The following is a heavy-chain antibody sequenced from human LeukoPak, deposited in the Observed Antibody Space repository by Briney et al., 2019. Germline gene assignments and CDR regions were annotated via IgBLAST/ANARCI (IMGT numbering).Heavy chain of an antibody. CDR3: AILWYYYERSGYYQAEDFQH. J-gene: IGHJ1*01. D-gene: IGHD3-22*01. Sequence: GASVKVSCKASGYTFTSYDINWVRQATGQGLEWMGWMNPNSGNAGYAQKFQGRVTITRNTSISTAYMELSSLRSEDTAVYYCAILWYYYERSGYYQAEDFQHWGQGTLVTVSS. CDR2: MNPNSGNA. V-gene: IGHV1-8*03. CDR1: GYTFTSYD.